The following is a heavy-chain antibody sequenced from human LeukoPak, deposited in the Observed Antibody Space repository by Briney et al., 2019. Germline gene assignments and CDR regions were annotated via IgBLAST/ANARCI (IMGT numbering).Heavy chain of an antibody. CDR1: GFTFSSYW. CDR3: ARDLYRIVVVPHYFDY. J-gene: IGHJ4*02. V-gene: IGHV3-7*01. CDR2: IKKDGSEK. Sequence: GGSLRLSCAASGFTFSSYWMSWVRQAPGKGLEWVANIKKDGSEKYYVDSVKGRFAISRDNAKNSLYLQMNSLRAEDTAVYYCARDLYRIVVVPHYFDYWGQGTLVTVSS. D-gene: IGHD3-22*01.